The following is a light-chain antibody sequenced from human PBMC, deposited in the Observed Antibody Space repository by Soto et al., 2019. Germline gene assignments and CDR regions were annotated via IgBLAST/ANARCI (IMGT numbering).Light chain of an antibody. Sequence: QSVLTQPASVSGSPGQSITISCSGTNSDIGAYDYVSWYQQHPGKPPKLIIYNVNNRPSGVSFRFSGSKSANTASLTISGLQTEDEAYYYCLSHTTRRIAVFGPGTKFTVL. CDR2: NVN. J-gene: IGLJ1*01. V-gene: IGLV2-14*03. CDR3: LSHTTRRIAV. CDR1: NSDIGAYDY.